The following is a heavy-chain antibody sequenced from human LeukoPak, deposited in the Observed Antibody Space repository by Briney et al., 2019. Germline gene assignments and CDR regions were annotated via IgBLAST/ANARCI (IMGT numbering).Heavy chain of an antibody. V-gene: IGHV3-13*01. CDR2: IGTAGDT. Sequence: GGSLRLSCAASGFTFSSYDMHWVRQATGKGLEWVSAIGTAGDTYYPGSVKGRFTISRENAKNSLYLQMNSLRAGDTAVYYCARGEYYYDSSGPGPFDYWGQGTLVTVSS. CDR1: GFTFSSYD. D-gene: IGHD3-22*01. J-gene: IGHJ4*02. CDR3: ARGEYYYDSSGPGPFDY.